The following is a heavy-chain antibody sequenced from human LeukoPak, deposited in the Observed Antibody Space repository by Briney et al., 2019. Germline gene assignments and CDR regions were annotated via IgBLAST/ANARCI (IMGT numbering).Heavy chain of an antibody. CDR1: GGTFSSYG. V-gene: IGHV1-69*01. D-gene: IGHD5-24*01. Sequence: GSSVKVSCKPSGGTFSSYGVSWVRQAPGQGLEWMGGIIPIFRATNHAQRFRGRVTITADESTSTAYMELSSLRSEDAAVYYCARSQRAGYNVYYFDSWGQGTLVTVSS. J-gene: IGHJ4*02. CDR3: ARSQRAGYNVYYFDS. CDR2: IIPIFRAT.